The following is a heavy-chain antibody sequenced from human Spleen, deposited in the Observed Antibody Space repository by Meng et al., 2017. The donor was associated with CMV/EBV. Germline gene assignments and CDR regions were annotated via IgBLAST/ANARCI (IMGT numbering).Heavy chain of an antibody. CDR1: GYTFTNYG. CDR2: ISGYNGNT. CDR3: ARAQWLVTSDHLQPHPYY. Sequence: ASVKVSCKASGYTFTNYGISWVRQAPGQGLEWMGWISGYNGNTNYAQKLQGRVTMTTDTSTSTAYMELRSLRSDDTAVYYCARAQWLVTSDHLQPHPYYWGQGTLVTVSS. J-gene: IGHJ4*02. V-gene: IGHV1-18*01. D-gene: IGHD6-19*01.